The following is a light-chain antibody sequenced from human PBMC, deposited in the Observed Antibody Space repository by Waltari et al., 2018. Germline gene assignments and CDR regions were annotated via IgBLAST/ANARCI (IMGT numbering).Light chain of an antibody. CDR1: QTVLYSSDNNNY. CDR2: WAS. CDR3: QQYYDTPRT. Sequence: DIVMTQSPDSLAVSLGERATINCKSSQTVLYSSDNNNYLAWYQQKLGQPPKLLIYWASTRASGVPDRFSGSGSGTDFTLTISSLQAEDVAVYYCQQYYDTPRTFGQGTRMEIK. V-gene: IGKV4-1*01. J-gene: IGKJ1*01.